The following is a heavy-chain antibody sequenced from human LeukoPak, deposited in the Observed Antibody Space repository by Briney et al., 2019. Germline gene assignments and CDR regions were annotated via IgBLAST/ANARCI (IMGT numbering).Heavy chain of an antibody. CDR2: VSPHVNTK. CDR1: GFTFTDHL. CDR3: ARERQRGGTPFDY. J-gene: IGHJ4*02. Sequence: PGGSLRLSCVASGFTFTDHLMHWVRQPPGKGLEWVAVVSPHVNTKFYADSMKGRFTISRDNSKNTIYLQIDSLRDEDTGIYYCARERQRGGTPFDYWGQGPLVTVSS. V-gene: IGHV3-30-3*01. D-gene: IGHD3-10*01.